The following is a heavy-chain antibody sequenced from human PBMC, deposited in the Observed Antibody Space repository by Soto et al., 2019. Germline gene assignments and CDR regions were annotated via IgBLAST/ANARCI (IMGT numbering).Heavy chain of an antibody. D-gene: IGHD3-3*01. V-gene: IGHV1-69*13. Sequence: SVKVSGKASGGTFSSYAISWVRQAPGQGLEWMGGIIPIFGTANYAQKFQGRVTITADESTSTAYMELSSLRSEDTAVYYCARSGVGYYYGMDVWGQGTTVTVSS. CDR1: GGTFSSYA. J-gene: IGHJ6*02. CDR2: IIPIFGTA. CDR3: ARSGVGYYYGMDV.